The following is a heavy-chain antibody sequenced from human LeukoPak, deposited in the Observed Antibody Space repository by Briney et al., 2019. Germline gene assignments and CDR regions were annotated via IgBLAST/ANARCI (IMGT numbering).Heavy chain of an antibody. V-gene: IGHV3-30*18. CDR3: AKDPYYYGSGSQVPDY. CDR2: ISYDGSNK. Sequence: GGSLRLSCAASGFTFSSYGMHWVRQAPGKGLEWVAVISYDGSNKYYADFVKGRFTISRDNSKNTLYLQMNSLRAEDTAVYYCAKDPYYYGSGSQVPDYWGQGTLVTVSS. CDR1: GFTFSSYG. D-gene: IGHD3-10*01. J-gene: IGHJ4*02.